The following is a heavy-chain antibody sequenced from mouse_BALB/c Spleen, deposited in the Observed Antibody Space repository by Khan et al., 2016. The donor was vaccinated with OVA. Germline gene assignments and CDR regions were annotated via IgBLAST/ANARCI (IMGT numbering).Heavy chain of an antibody. J-gene: IGHJ3*01. CDR2: VSTGGSYT. V-gene: IGHV5-6*01. CDR3: TRRAYYYDSDGFAY. CDR1: GFTFSTYG. D-gene: IGHD1-1*01. Sequence: EVELVESGGDLVKPGGSLKLSCAASGFTFSTYGMSWVRQAPDKRLEWVATVSTGGSYTYYPDSVKGRFTISRDNAKNTLYLQMSGLRSEDTAMFYCTRRAYYYDSDGFAYWGQGTLVTVFA.